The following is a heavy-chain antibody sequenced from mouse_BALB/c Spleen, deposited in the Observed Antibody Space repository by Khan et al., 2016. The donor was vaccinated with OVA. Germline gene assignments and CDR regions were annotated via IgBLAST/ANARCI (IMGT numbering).Heavy chain of an antibody. CDR3: ARPAYDGYYDY. J-gene: IGHJ2*01. V-gene: IGHV1S137*01. CDR1: GYTFTDYA. D-gene: IGHD2-3*01. Sequence: QVQLQQSGPELVRPGVSVKISCKGSGYTFTDYAMYWVKQSHAKSLEWIGLISTYSGNTNYNQKFRCKATMTVDKSSSTAYMELARLTSEDSAIYYCARPAYDGYYDYWGQGTTLTVSS. CDR2: ISTYSGNT.